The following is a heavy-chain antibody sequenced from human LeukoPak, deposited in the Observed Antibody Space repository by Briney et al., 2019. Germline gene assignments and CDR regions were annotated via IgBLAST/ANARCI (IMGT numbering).Heavy chain of an antibody. V-gene: IGHV3-23*01. Sequence: SGGSLRLSCEASGFTFNTHAMSWVRQAPGKGLEWLASVTSSGRTPYYADSVKGRFTISRDNSKNTLYLQMNSLRGEDTAVYYCAKDRPNFYETSGSYYKIKGDFWGQGSLVTVSS. CDR1: GFTFNTHA. D-gene: IGHD3-10*01. J-gene: IGHJ4*02. CDR3: AKDRPNFYETSGSYYKIKGDF. CDR2: VTSSGRTP.